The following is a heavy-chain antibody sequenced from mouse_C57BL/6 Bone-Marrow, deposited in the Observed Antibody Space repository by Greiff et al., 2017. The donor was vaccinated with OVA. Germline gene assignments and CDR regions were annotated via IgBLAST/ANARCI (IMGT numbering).Heavy chain of an antibody. Sequence: QVQLKQSGAELVRPGSSVKLSCKASGYTFTSYWMDWVKQRPGQGLEWIGNIYPSDSETHYNQKFKDKATLTVDKSSSTAYMQLSSLTSEDSAVYYCARGRELTWGLFDYWGQGTTLTVSS. CDR1: GYTFTSYW. D-gene: IGHD4-1*01. J-gene: IGHJ2*01. V-gene: IGHV1-61*01. CDR3: ARGRELTWGLFDY. CDR2: IYPSDSET.